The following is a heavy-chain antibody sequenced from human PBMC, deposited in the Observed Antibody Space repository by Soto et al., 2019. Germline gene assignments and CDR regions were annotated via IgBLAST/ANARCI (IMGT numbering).Heavy chain of an antibody. CDR1: DGSISSYY. J-gene: IGHJ4*02. CDR2: IYDSGST. D-gene: IGHD1-26*01. V-gene: IGHV4-59*08. CDR3: AGDIRSGSYRFDY. Sequence: LETLSLTCTVSDGSISSYYWSWLRQPPGKGLEWIGYIYDSGSTLYNPSLKSRVTISVDRPNNQFSLKLRSVTAADTAIYYCAGDIRSGSYRFDYWGQGTLVTVS.